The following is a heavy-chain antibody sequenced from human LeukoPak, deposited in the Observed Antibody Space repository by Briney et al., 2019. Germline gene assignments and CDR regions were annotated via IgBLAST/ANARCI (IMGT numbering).Heavy chain of an antibody. CDR1: GFTFSSYG. V-gene: IGHV3-30*02. CDR3: AKDSSSWGFDY. D-gene: IGHD6-13*01. J-gene: IGHJ4*02. Sequence: PGGSLRLSCAASGFTFSSYGIHWVRQAPGKGLEWVAFIRYDGSKKYYADSVKGRFTISRDNSKNTLYLQMNSLRAEDTAVYYCAKDSSSWGFDYWGQGTLVTVSS. CDR2: IRYDGSKK.